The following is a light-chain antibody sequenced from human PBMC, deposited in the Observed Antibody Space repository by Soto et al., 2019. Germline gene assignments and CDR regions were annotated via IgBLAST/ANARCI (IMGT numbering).Light chain of an antibody. Sequence: EIVMTQSPATLSVSPGERATLSCRASQSVSSNLAWYQQKPGQAPRLLIYGASTRATGIPARFSGSGSGTEFTLTISSLQSEDFAVYYCQLYNNWTFGQGTKVEIE. J-gene: IGKJ1*01. CDR1: QSVSSN. V-gene: IGKV3-15*01. CDR3: QLYNNWT. CDR2: GAS.